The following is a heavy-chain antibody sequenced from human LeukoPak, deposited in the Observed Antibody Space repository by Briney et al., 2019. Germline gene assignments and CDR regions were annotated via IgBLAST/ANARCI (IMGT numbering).Heavy chain of an antibody. J-gene: IGHJ3*02. Sequence: GESLKISCKGSGYSFTSYWIGWVRQMPGKGLEWMGIIYPGDSDTRYSPSFQGQVTISADKSISTAYLQWSSLKASDTAMYYCARFADSSSSPADAFDIWGQGTMVTVSS. D-gene: IGHD6-13*01. CDR1: GYSFTSYW. CDR2: IYPGDSDT. CDR3: ARFADSSSSPADAFDI. V-gene: IGHV5-51*01.